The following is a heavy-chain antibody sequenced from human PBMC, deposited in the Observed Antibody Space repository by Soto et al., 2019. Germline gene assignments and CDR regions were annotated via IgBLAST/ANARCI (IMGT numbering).Heavy chain of an antibody. V-gene: IGHV3-48*04. CDR2: ISSSSSTI. CDR3: ARDLAVYANYYYGMDV. Sequence: GGSLRLSCAASGFTFSSYSMNWVRQAPGKGLEWVSYISSSSSTIYYADSVKGRFTISRDNAKNSLYLQMNSLRAEDTAVYYCARDLAVYANYYYGMDVWGQGTTVTVSS. CDR1: GFTFSSYS. J-gene: IGHJ6*02. D-gene: IGHD2-8*02.